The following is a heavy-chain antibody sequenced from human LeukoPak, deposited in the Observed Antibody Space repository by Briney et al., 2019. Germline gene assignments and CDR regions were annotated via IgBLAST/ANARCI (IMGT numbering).Heavy chain of an antibody. Sequence: GGSLRLSCAVSGFTFSSYGMNWVRQAPGKGLEWVASIITIIVDTYYANPVKGRFTISRDNAKNSLYLQMNSLRAEDTAVYYCATAGPRYSSSSDPSQFFDYWGQGTLVTVSS. J-gene: IGHJ4*02. CDR2: IITIIVDT. CDR1: GFTFSSYG. D-gene: IGHD6-6*01. CDR3: ATAGPRYSSSSDPSQFFDY. V-gene: IGHV3-21*01.